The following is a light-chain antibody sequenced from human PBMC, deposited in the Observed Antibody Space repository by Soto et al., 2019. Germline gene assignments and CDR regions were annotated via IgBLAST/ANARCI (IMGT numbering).Light chain of an antibody. CDR3: QQYDRSPRT. CDR2: GAS. J-gene: IGKJ1*01. V-gene: IGKV3-20*01. Sequence: EIVLTQSPGTLSLSPGERATLSCRASQSVTSSYLAWYQQKPGQAPRLLIYGASSRATGIPDRFSGSGSGTDFPLTISRLEPEDFAVYYCQQYDRSPRTFGQGTKVEIK. CDR1: QSVTSSY.